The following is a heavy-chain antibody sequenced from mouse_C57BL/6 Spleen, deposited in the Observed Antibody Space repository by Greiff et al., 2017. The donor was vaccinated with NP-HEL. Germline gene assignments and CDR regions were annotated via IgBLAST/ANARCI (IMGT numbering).Heavy chain of an antibody. V-gene: IGHV1-63*01. CDR3: ERWSLDYSNYWYFDV. D-gene: IGHD2-5*01. CDR1: GYTFTNYW. CDR2: IYPGGGYT. Sequence: QVQLQQSGAELVRPGTSVKMSCKASGYTFTNYWIGWAKQRPGHGLEWIGDIYPGGGYTNYNEKVKGKATLTADKASSTVYMQFSSLTSEDSAIYYCERWSLDYSNYWYFDVWGTGTTVTVSS. J-gene: IGHJ1*03.